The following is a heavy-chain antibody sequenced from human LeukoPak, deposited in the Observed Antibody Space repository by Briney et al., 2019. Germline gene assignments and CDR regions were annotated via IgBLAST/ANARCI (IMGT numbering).Heavy chain of an antibody. CDR2: IFHSGST. CDR3: ASSPRIAAAGMVDY. J-gene: IGHJ4*02. CDR1: GASINSADSS. D-gene: IGHD6-13*01. Sequence: SETLSLTCAVSGASINSADSSWSWLRQPPGKGLEWIGYIFHSGSTYYNPSLKTRVTISADRSKNQFSLKLSSVTAADTAVYYCASSPRIAAAGMVDYWGQGTLVTVSS. V-gene: IGHV4-30-2*01.